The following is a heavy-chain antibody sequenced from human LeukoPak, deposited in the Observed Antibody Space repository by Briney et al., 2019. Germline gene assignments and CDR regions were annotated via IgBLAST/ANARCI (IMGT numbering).Heavy chain of an antibody. D-gene: IGHD3-22*01. CDR1: GFTFSNYW. Sequence: GGSLRLSCAASGFTFSNYWIHWVRQAPRKGLEWVSRINPDGSRTTYADSVKGRFTNSRDNAKNSLYLQMNSLRAEDTAVYYCARAPYDSSGYYLDYWGQGTLVTVSS. CDR2: INPDGSRT. CDR3: ARAPYDSSGYYLDY. J-gene: IGHJ4*02. V-gene: IGHV3-74*01.